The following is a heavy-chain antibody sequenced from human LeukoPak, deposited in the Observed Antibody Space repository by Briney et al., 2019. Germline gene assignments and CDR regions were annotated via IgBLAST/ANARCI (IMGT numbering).Heavy chain of an antibody. J-gene: IGHJ5*02. CDR2: IYCSGST. D-gene: IGHD3-10*01. Sequence: SETLSLTCTVSGCTISNYYWSWLRQPPGKGLEWIGYIYCSGSTNYNPSLRSRVTISVDTSKNQFSLKLSSVAAADTAVYYCARDRGITMVRGAIRWFDPWGQGTLVTVSS. CDR1: GCTISNYY. V-gene: IGHV4-59*01. CDR3: ARDRGITMVRGAIRWFDP.